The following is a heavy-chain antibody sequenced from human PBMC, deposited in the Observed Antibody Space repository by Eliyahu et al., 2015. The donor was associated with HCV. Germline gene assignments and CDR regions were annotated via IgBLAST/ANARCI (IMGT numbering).Heavy chain of an antibody. CDR3: ASGGGGIAVAGTGGWFDP. Sequence: QVQLQESGPGLVKPSETLSXXCXVSGGSISTYYWXWIRQPPGKGLEWIGYIHYRGNXNHNPSLKXRVSISIDTSKNXXSLKLSSVXAADTAVYYCASGGGGIAVAGTGGWFDPWGQGTLVTVSS. CDR1: GGSISTYY. V-gene: IGHV4-59*01. J-gene: IGHJ5*02. CDR2: IHYRGNX. D-gene: IGHD6-19*01.